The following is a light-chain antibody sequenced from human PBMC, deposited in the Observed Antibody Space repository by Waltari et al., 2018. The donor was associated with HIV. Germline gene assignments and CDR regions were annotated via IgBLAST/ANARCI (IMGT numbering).Light chain of an antibody. CDR3: TSYAGINPVA. J-gene: IGLJ2*01. CDR2: EVN. Sequence: QSALTQPPSASGSPGQSVTIPCTQTSSDGGRYDYVSWYQQHPGKAPKLLIYEVNKRPSGVPDRFSGSKSGNTASLTVSGLQAEDEAEYSCTSYAGINPVAFGGGTKLTVL. CDR1: SSDGGRYDY. V-gene: IGLV2-8*01.